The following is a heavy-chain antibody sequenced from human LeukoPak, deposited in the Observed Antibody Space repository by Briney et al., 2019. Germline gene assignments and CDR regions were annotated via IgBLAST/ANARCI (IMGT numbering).Heavy chain of an antibody. J-gene: IGHJ4*02. CDR2: IKQDGSEK. CDR3: VKDFWLDYGDL. V-gene: IGHV3-7*01. CDR1: GFTFSSYW. D-gene: IGHD4-17*01. Sequence: GGSLRLSCAASGFTFSSYWMSWVRQAPGKGLEWVANIKQDGSEKYYVDSVKGRFTISRDNSKNTLYLQMNSLTTGDTAVYYCVKDFWLDYGDLGGQGTLVTVSS.